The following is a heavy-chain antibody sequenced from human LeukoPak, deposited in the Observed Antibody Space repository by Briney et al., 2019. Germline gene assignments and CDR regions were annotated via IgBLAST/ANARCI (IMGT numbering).Heavy chain of an antibody. Sequence: GGSLRLSCAASGFTFSSYGMHWVRQAPGKGLEWVSVIYSGGSTYYAGSVKGRFTISRDNVKNTLYLQMNSLSAEDTAVYYCARGLGNRDGFDMWGQGTAVTVSS. J-gene: IGHJ3*02. D-gene: IGHD1-14*01. V-gene: IGHV3-53*01. CDR2: IYSGGST. CDR3: ARGLGNRDGFDM. CDR1: GFTFSSYG.